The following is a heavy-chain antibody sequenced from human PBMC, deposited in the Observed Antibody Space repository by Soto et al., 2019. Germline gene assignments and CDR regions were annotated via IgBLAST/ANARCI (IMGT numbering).Heavy chain of an antibody. V-gene: IGHV1-18*01. CDR3: ARGTSSSSLCGSLDM. D-gene: IGHD6-6*01. CDR2: ISEYDGDT. Sequence: QVQLVQSGAEVKKPGAAVKVSCKASGYTFGSYGINWVRQAPGQGLEWMGWISEYDGDTKYEQKFQGRVTMTTDTSTGTAYMYLRSLRSDDTAVYYCARGTSSSSLCGSLDMWGQGTMVTVSS. J-gene: IGHJ3*02. CDR1: GYTFGSYG.